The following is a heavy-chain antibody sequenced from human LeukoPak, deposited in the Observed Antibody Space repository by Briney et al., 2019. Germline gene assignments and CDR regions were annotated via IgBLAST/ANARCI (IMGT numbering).Heavy chain of an antibody. Sequence: GGSLRLSCAASGFTFSSYSMNWVRQAPGKGLEWVPSISSSSSYIYYADSVKGRFTISRDNAKNSLYLQMNSLRAEDTAVYYCARDRGYCSSTSCYFGGGYFDYWGQGTLVTVSS. CDR2: ISSSSSYI. CDR3: ARDRGYCSSTSCYFGGGYFDY. D-gene: IGHD2-2*01. CDR1: GFTFSSYS. V-gene: IGHV3-21*01. J-gene: IGHJ4*02.